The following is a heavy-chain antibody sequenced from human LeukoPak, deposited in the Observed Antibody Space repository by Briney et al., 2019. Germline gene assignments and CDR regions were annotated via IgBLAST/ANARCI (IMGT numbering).Heavy chain of an antibody. V-gene: IGHV1-2*02. CDR3: ARRIVGATGAFDI. CDR2: INPNSGGT. CDR1: GYTFTGYY. D-gene: IGHD1-26*01. Sequence: ASVKVSCKASGYTFTGYYMHWVRQAPGQGLEWMGWINPNSGGTNYAQKFQGRVTMTRDTSISTAYMELSRLRSDDTAVYYCARRIVGATGAFDIWGQGTMVTVSS. J-gene: IGHJ3*02.